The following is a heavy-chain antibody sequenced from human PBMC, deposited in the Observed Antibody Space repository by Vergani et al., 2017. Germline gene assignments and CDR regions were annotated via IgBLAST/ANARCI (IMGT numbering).Heavy chain of an antibody. Sequence: EVQLVQSGAEVKKPGESLKISCKGSGYSFISYWIGWVRQMPGKGLEWMGIIYPGDSDTRYSPSFQGQVTISADKSISTAYLQWSSLKAADTAMYYCGRLFSYYDFWSGYSNWFDPWGQGTLVTVSS. J-gene: IGHJ5*02. V-gene: IGHV5-51*01. D-gene: IGHD3-3*01. CDR1: GYSFISYW. CDR2: IYPGDSDT. CDR3: GRLFSYYDFWSGYSNWFDP.